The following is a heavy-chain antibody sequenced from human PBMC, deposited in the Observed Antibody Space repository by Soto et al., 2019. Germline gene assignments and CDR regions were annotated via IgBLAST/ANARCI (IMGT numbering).Heavy chain of an antibody. CDR2: IYPGDSDT. Sequence: GESLKISCKGSGYSFTSYWIGWVRQMPGKGLEWMGIIYPGDSDTRYSPSFQGQVTISADKSISTAYLQWSSLKASDTAMYYCAAGGYCSGGSCYELYYFDYWGQGTLVTVSS. CDR1: GYSFTSYW. V-gene: IGHV5-51*01. D-gene: IGHD2-15*01. J-gene: IGHJ4*02. CDR3: AAGGYCSGGSCYELYYFDY.